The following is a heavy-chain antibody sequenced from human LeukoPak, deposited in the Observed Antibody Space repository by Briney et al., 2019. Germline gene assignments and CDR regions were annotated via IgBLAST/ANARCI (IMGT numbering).Heavy chain of an antibody. CDR3: ARGSYSSGWYGPGVDY. Sequence: ASVKVSCQASGYTFTGYYIHWVRQAPGQGLEWMGRINPNSGGTNYAQKFRGRVTMTRDTSISTVYMELSRLRSDDTAVYYCARGSYSSGWYGPGVDYWGQGTLVTVSS. J-gene: IGHJ4*02. V-gene: IGHV1-2*06. D-gene: IGHD6-13*01. CDR2: INPNSGGT. CDR1: GYTFTGYY.